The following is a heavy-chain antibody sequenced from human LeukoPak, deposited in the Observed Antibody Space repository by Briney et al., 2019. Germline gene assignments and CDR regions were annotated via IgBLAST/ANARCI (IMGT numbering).Heavy chain of an antibody. V-gene: IGHV3-23*01. Sequence: GAALRLSCAGSGFSLSSYGLGGVRQAPGKGLEGVSSISGSGGSTYYADSVKGRFTISRDNSKNTLYLQMSSLRAEDTALYYCAEEAVPAATEDAFDIWGQGTMVTVSS. D-gene: IGHD2-2*01. CDR2: ISGSGGST. CDR1: GFSLSSYG. J-gene: IGHJ3*02. CDR3: AEEAVPAATEDAFDI.